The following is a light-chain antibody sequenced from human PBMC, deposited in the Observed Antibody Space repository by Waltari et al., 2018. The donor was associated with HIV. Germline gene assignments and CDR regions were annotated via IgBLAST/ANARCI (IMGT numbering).Light chain of an antibody. Sequence: DIHMTQSPSSLSASIGDRVTITCRASQSIASYLNWYQLKPGKAPKLLIYAASSLQSGVPSRFSGSGSGTDFTLTISSLQSEDFATYSCHQTYTSPWTFGQGTKVEI. CDR3: HQTYTSPWT. V-gene: IGKV1-39*01. CDR2: AAS. J-gene: IGKJ1*01. CDR1: QSIASY.